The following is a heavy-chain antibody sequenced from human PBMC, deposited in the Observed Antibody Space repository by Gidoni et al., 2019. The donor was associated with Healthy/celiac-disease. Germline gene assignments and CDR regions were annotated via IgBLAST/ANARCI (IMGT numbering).Heavy chain of an antibody. J-gene: IGHJ4*02. Sequence: EVQLLESGGGLVQPGGSLSLSCAASGFTFSSYAMSWGRQAPGKGLEWVSAISGSGGSTYYADSVKGRFTISRDNSKNTLYLQMNSLRAEDTAVYYCAKWSGNSSSRRTAIRGVYYFDYWGQGTLVTVSS. CDR2: ISGSGGST. V-gene: IGHV3-23*01. D-gene: IGHD6-13*01. CDR3: AKWSGNSSSRRTAIRGVYYFDY. CDR1: GFTFSSYA.